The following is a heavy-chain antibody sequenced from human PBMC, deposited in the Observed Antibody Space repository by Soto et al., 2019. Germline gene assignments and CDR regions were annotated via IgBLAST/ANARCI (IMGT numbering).Heavy chain of an antibody. CDR2: ISSSSSYI. CDR3: ASHYVERKHD. D-gene: IGHD4-17*01. Sequence: EVQLVESGGDLVKPGGSLRLSCAASGFTFSSYSMNWVRQAPGKGLEWVSSISSSSSYIYYADSVKGRFTISRDNAKNSLYLQMNSLRVEDTAVYYCASHYVERKHDWGQGTLVTVSS. J-gene: IGHJ4*02. V-gene: IGHV3-21*01. CDR1: GFTFSSYS.